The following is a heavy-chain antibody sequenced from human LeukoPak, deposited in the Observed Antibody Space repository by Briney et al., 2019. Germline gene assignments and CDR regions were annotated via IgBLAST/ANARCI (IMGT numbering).Heavy chain of an antibody. CDR1: GYSFTSYY. Sequence: ASVKLSCKASGYSFTSYYMYWVRQAPGQGLEWMGIINPNDGSTTYPQKFQGRVSMTRDTSTSTVYMELLGLRSEDTAVYYCARGEVFAYWGQGTLVTVSS. CDR3: ARGEVFAY. J-gene: IGHJ4*02. V-gene: IGHV1-46*01. D-gene: IGHD2-21*01. CDR2: INPNDGST.